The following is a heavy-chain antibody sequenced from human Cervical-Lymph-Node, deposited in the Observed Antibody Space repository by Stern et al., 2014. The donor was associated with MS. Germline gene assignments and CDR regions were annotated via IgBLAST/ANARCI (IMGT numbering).Heavy chain of an antibody. J-gene: IGHJ6*02. CDR1: GGSFSNYA. Sequence: VQLVESGAEVKKHGSSVKVSCRASGGSFSNYAISWVRQAPRQGLEWRGGLKTMFTTTNYAHKFLGRLTLTADESTSTVYMELSSLRSEDTAVYFCARDKEATLINFYYAMDVWGQGTTVTVSS. CDR2: LKTMFTTT. V-gene: IGHV1-69*01. D-gene: IGHD5-24*01. CDR3: ARDKEATLINFYYAMDV.